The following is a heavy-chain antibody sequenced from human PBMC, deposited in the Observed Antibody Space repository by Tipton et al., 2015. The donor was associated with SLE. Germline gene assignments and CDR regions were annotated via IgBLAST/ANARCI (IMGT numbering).Heavy chain of an antibody. CDR2: IYTSGST. J-gene: IGHJ3*02. Sequence: TLSLTCTVSGGSISSSSYYWSWIRQPAGKGLEWIVRIYTSGSTNYNPSLKSRVTISVDTSKKQFSLKLSSVTAADTAVYYCARAYLGVVEMATMRGAFDIWGQGTMVTVSS. D-gene: IGHD5-24*01. CDR3: ARAYLGVVEMATMRGAFDI. V-gene: IGHV4-61*02. CDR1: GGSISSSSYY.